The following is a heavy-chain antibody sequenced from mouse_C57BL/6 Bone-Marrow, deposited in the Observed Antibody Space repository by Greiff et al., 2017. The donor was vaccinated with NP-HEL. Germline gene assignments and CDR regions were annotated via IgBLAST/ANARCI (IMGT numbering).Heavy chain of an antibody. J-gene: IGHJ4*01. V-gene: IGHV5-4*03. CDR1: GFTFSSYA. CDR2: ISAGGSYT. CDR3: ARVSVVAPMDY. D-gene: IGHD1-1*01. Sequence: EVKVVESGGGLVKPGGSLKLSCAASGFTFSSYAMPWVRQTPEKRLEWVATISAGGSYTYYTDNVKGRFTISRDNANNDLYLQMSHLKSEDTAMYYCARVSVVAPMDYWGQGTSVTVSS.